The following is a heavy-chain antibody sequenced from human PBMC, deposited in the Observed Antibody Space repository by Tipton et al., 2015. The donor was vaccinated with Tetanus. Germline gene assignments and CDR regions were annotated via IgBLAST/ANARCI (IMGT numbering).Heavy chain of an antibody. CDR1: GASFSSGDYY. CDR2: IYQTGTT. D-gene: IGHD3-16*01. J-gene: IGHJ3*01. V-gene: IGHV4-30-4*01. Sequence: TLSLTCTVSGASFSSGDYYWSWIRKPPGKDLEWIGYIYQTGTTYYNPSLKGRVTISMDTSKHRFSLKVNSVIAADTATYYCARWIGVIPVTGNDAFDVWGPGAMVTVSS. CDR3: ARWIGVIPVTGNDAFDV.